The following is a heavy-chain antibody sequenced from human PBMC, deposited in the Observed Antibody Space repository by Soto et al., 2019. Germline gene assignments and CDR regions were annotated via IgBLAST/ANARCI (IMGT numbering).Heavy chain of an antibody. CDR1: GFMFRSYW. CDR3: ARVILSYYYMDV. D-gene: IGHD3-9*01. V-gene: IGHV3-74*01. J-gene: IGHJ6*03. Sequence: GGSLRLSCAASGFMFRSYWRHWVRQAPGKRLVWVSRINSDGSSTTYADFVKGRFTTSRDNAKNTLYLQMNSLRAEDTAVYYCARVILSYYYMDVWAKGTTVTVSS. CDR2: INSDGSST.